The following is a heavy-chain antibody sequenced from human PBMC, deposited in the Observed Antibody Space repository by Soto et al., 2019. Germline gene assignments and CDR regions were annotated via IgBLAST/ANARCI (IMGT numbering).Heavy chain of an antibody. CDR1: SGPSSSHN. J-gene: IGHJ6*02. CDR2: VYSTGGT. V-gene: IGHV4-59*08. CDR3: VRQGIGNLHGLVDV. Sequence: QVQLRQSGPGLVKTSETLSLTCSVSSGPSSSHNWGWIRQPPGRGLEWIGYVYSTGGTSYNPSLKSRVTISADTSTNHISLTLTSVTAADTAVYYCVRQGIGNLHGLVDVWGQGTTVRVSS. D-gene: IGHD1-1*01.